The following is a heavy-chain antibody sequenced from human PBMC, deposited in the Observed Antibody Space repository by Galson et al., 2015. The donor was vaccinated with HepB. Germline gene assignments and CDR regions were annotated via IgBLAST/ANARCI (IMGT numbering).Heavy chain of an antibody. CDR3: ALTLGGLGIAAVSFDY. D-gene: IGHD6-13*01. V-gene: IGHV2-70*01. CDR2: IDWDDDK. Sequence: PALVKPTQTLTLTCTFSGFSLSTSGMCVSWIRQPPGKALEWLALIDWDDDKYYSTSLKTRLTISKDTSKNQVVLTMTNMDPVDTATYFCALTLGGLGIAAVSFDYWGQGTLVTVSS. CDR1: GFSLSTSGMC. J-gene: IGHJ4*02.